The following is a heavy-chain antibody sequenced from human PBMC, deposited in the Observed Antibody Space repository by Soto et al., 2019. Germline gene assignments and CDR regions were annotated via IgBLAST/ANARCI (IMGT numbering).Heavy chain of an antibody. CDR3: ARDQDVVVPAARYGMDV. D-gene: IGHD2-2*01. Sequence: ASVKVSCKASGYTFTSYAMHWVRQAPGQRLEWMGWINAGNGNTKYSQKFQGRVTITRDTSASTAYMELSSLRSEDTAVYYCARDQDVVVPAARYGMDVWGQGTTVTVSS. J-gene: IGHJ6*02. V-gene: IGHV1-3*01. CDR1: GYTFTSYA. CDR2: INAGNGNT.